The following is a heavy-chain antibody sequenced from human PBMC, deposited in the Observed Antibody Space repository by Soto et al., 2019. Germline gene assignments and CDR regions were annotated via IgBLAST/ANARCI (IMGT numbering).Heavy chain of an antibody. CDR3: PTGSAEPLSLLYFDT. V-gene: IGHV4-30-2*01. J-gene: IGHJ4*02. D-gene: IGHD2-15*01. Sequence: SETLSLTCAVSGASMTTGGFSWTWVRQPPGGGLEWIGHVYHRASTQYNPSLKGRVSISVDTSRSLFSLRLTSLTAADTAVYFSPTGSAEPLSLLYFDTWGQGTPVPVSS. CDR1: GASMTTGGFS. CDR2: VYHRAST.